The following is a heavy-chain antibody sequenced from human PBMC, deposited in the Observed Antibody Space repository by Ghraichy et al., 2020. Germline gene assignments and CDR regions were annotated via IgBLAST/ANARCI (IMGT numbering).Heavy chain of an antibody. Sequence: SETLSLTCTVSGGSISSYYWSWIRQPPGKGLEWIGYIYYSGSTNYNPSLKSRVTISVDTSKNQFSLKLSSVTTADTAVYYCARSPLWSSWCFDYWGQGTLVTVSS. CDR2: IYYSGST. CDR1: GGSISSYY. CDR3: ARSPLWSSWCFDY. D-gene: IGHD6-13*01. J-gene: IGHJ4*02. V-gene: IGHV4-59*01.